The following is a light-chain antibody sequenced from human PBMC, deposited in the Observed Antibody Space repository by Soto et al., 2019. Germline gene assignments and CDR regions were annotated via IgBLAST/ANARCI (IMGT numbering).Light chain of an antibody. J-gene: IGKJ2*01. V-gene: IGKV3D-15*01. CDR2: GAS. CDR1: QSVSSN. Sequence: EIVMTQSPATLSVSPGERATLSCRASQSVSSNLAWYQQKPGQAPRLLIYGASIRATGIPARFSGSGSGTEFTLTISSLQSEDFAVYYCQQSYSTPPDTFGQGTKLEIK. CDR3: QQSYSTPPDT.